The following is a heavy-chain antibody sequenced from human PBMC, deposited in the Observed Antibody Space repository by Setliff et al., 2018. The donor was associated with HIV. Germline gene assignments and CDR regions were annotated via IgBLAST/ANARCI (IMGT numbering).Heavy chain of an antibody. D-gene: IGHD1-26*01. Sequence: TLSLTCIVSSGSIHSGSYYWSWIRQPVGKGLEWIGRIYTSGSTDYNPSLKSRVAISVDTSKNHFSLNLTSVTAADTAIYFCARVCGKGYSNFLDSWGQGLLVTVSS. CDR3: ARVCGKGYSNFLDS. CDR1: SGSIHSGSYY. CDR2: IYTSGST. V-gene: IGHV4-61*02. J-gene: IGHJ4*02.